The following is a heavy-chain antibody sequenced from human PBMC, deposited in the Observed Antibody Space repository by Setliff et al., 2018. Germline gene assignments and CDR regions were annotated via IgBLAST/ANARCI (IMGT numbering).Heavy chain of an antibody. J-gene: IGHJ4*02. CDR2: VIPVFRTA. V-gene: IGHV1-69*13. D-gene: IGHD2-15*01. CDR3: ARDGAYCSGGSCYSFDY. Sequence: ASVKVSCKASGGTFRSDGFNWVRQAPGQGLEWMGRVIPVFRTANYAQKFQGRVTISADESTRTAYMELSSLRFEGTALYYCARDGAYCSGGSCYSFDYWGPGTPVTVSS. CDR1: GGTFRSDG.